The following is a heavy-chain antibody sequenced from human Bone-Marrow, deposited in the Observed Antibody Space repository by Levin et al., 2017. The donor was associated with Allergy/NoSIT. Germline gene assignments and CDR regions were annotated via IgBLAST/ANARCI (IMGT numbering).Heavy chain of an antibody. CDR1: GFTFADYA. J-gene: IGHJ4*02. CDR2: VRSKAYGGTV. D-gene: IGHD5-18*01. V-gene: IGHV3-49*03. Sequence: PGGSLRLSCTTSGFTFADYAISWFRQAPGKGLEWVGFVRSKAYGGTVKSAASVNGRFTISRDDSKSIAYLQMNSLKTEDTAVYYCARDPFGYSYGYGDYWGQGILVTVSS. CDR3: ARDPFGYSYGYGDY.